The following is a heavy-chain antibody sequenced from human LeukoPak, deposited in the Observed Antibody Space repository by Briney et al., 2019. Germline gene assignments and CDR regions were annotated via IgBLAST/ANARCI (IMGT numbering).Heavy chain of an antibody. CDR3: ARGMKEGYSYDMDLKWYFDY. J-gene: IGHJ4*02. CDR2: IWYDGTNT. D-gene: IGHD5-18*01. Sequence: PGGSLRLSYAASGFTFSRYGMHWVRQSPGKGLQWVAAIWYDGTNTYYEDSVKGRFTISRDKSKNMVYLEMNSLRADDTAVYYCARGMKEGYSYDMDLKWYFDYWGQGNLVTVSS. CDR1: GFTFSRYG. V-gene: IGHV3-33*01.